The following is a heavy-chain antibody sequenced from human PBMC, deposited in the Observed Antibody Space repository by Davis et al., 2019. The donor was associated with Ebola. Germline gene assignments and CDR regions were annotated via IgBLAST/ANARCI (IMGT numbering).Heavy chain of an antibody. V-gene: IGHV4-34*01. CDR3: AREGYDSSGYPPPNWFDP. CDR1: GGSFSGYY. D-gene: IGHD3-22*01. Sequence: SETLSLTCGVYGGSFSGYYWSWIRQPPGKGLEWIGEINHSGSTNYNPSLKSRVTISVDTSKNQFSLKLSSVTAADTAVYYCAREGYDSSGYPPPNWFDPWGQGTLVTVSS. CDR2: INHSGST. J-gene: IGHJ5*02.